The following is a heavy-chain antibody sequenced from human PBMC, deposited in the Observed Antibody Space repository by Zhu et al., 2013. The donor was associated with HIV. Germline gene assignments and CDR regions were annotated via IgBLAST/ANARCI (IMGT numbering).Heavy chain of an antibody. Sequence: QVQLVQSGAEVKKPGASLKVSCKASGYTFTSYGLSWVRQAPGQGLEWMGWISAYNGNTNSAQKLQDRVTMATDTSASTAYMELRSLRSDDTAVYYCARGAGMTSWFGHYMDVWGKGTTVTVSS. J-gene: IGHJ6*03. CDR2: ISAYNGNT. CDR1: GYTFTSYG. D-gene: IGHD3-16*01. CDR3: ARGAGMTSWFGHYMDV. V-gene: IGHV1-18*01.